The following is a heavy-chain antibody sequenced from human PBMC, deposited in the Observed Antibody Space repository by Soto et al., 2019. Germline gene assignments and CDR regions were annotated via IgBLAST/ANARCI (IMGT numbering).Heavy chain of an antibody. CDR2: ISANGGGT. CDR3: AKGGSYSREQKLDY. CDR1: GFTFSNYA. J-gene: IGHJ4*02. V-gene: IGHV3-23*01. Sequence: GGSLRLSCAASGFTFSNYAMSWVRQAPGKGLEWVSGISANGGGTYYADSVKGRFTISRDRSKNTLHLQMNSLRVEDTALYYCAKGGSYSREQKLDYWGQGALVTVSS. D-gene: IGHD1-26*01.